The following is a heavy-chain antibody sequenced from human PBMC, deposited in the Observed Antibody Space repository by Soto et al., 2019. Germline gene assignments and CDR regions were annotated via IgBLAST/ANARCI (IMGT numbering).Heavy chain of an antibody. J-gene: IGHJ4*02. Sequence: HVELQESGPGLVKPSETLSLTCNVSGDSIGRGGYYWSWLRQHPGKGLEWLGHIYYSGTTFYNPSLKSRITMSVDRSHNQVSLKLSSVTAADTAVYYCTRVDCSGGSCYSLDYWGQGTLVTVSS. V-gene: IGHV4-31*03. CDR1: GDSIGRGGYY. CDR3: TRVDCSGGSCYSLDY. CDR2: IYYSGTT. D-gene: IGHD2-15*01.